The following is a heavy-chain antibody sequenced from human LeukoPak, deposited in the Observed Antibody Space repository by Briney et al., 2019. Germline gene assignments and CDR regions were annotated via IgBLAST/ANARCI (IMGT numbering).Heavy chain of an antibody. V-gene: IGHV3-33*01. Sequence: GGSLRLSSAASGFTFSSYGMHWVRQAPGKGLEWVAVIWYDGSNKYYADSVKGRFTISRDNSKNTLYLQMNSLRAEDTAVYYCARDPRNVGLAPWGQGTLVTVSS. J-gene: IGHJ5*02. D-gene: IGHD2-15*01. CDR2: IWYDGSNK. CDR3: ARDPRNVGLAP. CDR1: GFTFSSYG.